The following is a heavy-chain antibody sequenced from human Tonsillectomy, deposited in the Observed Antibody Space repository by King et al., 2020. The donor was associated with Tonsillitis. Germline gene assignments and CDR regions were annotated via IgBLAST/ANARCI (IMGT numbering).Heavy chain of an antibody. V-gene: IGHV3-7*01. CDR2: IKQDGSEK. J-gene: IGHJ5*02. CDR3: ASTLGYCSGGSCLP. Sequence: VQLVESGGGLVQPGGSLRLSCAASGFTFSSYWMNWVRQAPGKGREWVANIKQDGSEKYYVDSVKGRFTISRDNAKNSLYLQMNSLRAEDTAVYYCASTLGYCSGGSCLPWGQGTLVTVSS. D-gene: IGHD2-15*01. CDR1: GFTFSSYW.